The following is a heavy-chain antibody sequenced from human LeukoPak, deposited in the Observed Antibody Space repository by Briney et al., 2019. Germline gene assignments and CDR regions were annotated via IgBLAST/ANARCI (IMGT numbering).Heavy chain of an antibody. CDR1: GFPFSSYW. J-gene: IGHJ6*02. CDR2: IKQDGSKK. D-gene: IGHD3-16*01. Sequence: GGSLRLSCVASGFPFSSYWMTWVRQAPGKGLEWVANIKQDGSKKSYVDSVKGRFTISRDNAKNSLYLQMSNLRAEDTAVYFCARGGGLDVWGQGATVTVFS. V-gene: IGHV3-7*03. CDR3: ARGGGLDV.